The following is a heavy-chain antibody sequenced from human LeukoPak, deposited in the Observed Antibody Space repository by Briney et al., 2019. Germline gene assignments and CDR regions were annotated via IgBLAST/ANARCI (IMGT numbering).Heavy chain of an antibody. D-gene: IGHD3-10*02. CDR3: AVMVGGYNSQGY. CDR2: INPNSGGT. V-gene: IGHV1-2*06. CDR1: GYTFTGYY. J-gene: IGHJ4*02. Sequence: ASVKVSCRASGYTFTGYYMHWVRQAPGQGLEWMGRINPNSGGTNYAQKFQGRVTMTRDTSISTAYMELSRLRSDDTAVYYCAVMVGGYNSQGYWGQGTLVTVSS.